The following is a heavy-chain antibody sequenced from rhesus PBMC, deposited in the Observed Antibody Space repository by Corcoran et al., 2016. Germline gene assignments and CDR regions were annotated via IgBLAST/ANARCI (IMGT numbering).Heavy chain of an antibody. CDR1: GGSVSDAYY. CDR3: GNTYGRHYFDY. D-gene: IGHD5-36*01. J-gene: IGHJ4*01. CDR2: IYGSGGGT. V-gene: IGHV4-106*01. Sequence: QVQLQESGPGLVKPSATLSLTCAVSGGSVSDAYYWSWTRQPPGKGPERIGYIYGSGGGTNYNPTFKNRLTMTRDTVKNQFYMEVSSVTAADTAVYYCGNTYGRHYFDYWGQGGLVTVSS.